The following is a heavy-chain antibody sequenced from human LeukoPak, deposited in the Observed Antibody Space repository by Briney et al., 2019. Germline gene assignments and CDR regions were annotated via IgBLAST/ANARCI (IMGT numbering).Heavy chain of an antibody. CDR3: VNSGFDP. CDR2: IHYDGTNE. Sequence: GGSLRLSCAASGFTFSSYGMHWVCQAPGKGLEWVAFIHYDGTNEYYADSVKGRFTISRDNFKNTLSLQMNGLRVEDTALYYCVNSGFDPWGQGTLVTVSS. D-gene: IGHD3-10*01. CDR1: GFTFSSYG. V-gene: IGHV3-30*02. J-gene: IGHJ5*02.